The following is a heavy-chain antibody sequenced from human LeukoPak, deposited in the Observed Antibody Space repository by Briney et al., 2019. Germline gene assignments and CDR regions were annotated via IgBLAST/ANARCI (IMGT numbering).Heavy chain of an antibody. Sequence: PSETLSLTCTVSGGCISSYYWSWIRQPPGKGLEWIGYIYTSGGTNYNPSLKSRVTISVDTSKNQFSLKLGSVTAADTAIYYCARQPYGSSVDSWGQGTLVIVSS. CDR1: GGCISSYY. V-gene: IGHV4-4*09. CDR2: IYTSGGT. D-gene: IGHD3-10*01. CDR3: ARQPYGSSVDS. J-gene: IGHJ4*02.